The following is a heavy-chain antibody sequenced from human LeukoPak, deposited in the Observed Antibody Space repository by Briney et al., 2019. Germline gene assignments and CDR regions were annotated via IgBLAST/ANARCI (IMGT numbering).Heavy chain of an antibody. V-gene: IGHV3-33*01. CDR3: ARIVDTASNDAFDI. CDR1: GFTFSSYG. J-gene: IGHJ3*02. Sequence: PGGSLRLSCAASGFTFSSYGMHWVRQAPGKGLEWVAVIWYDGSNKYYADSVKGRFTISRDNSKNTLYLQMNSLRAEDTAVYYCARIVDTASNDAFDIWSQGTMVTVSS. CDR2: IWYDGSNK. D-gene: IGHD5-18*01.